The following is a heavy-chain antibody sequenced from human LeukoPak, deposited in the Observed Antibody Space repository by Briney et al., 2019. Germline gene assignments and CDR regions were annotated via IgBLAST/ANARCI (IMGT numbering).Heavy chain of an antibody. D-gene: IGHD3-10*01. J-gene: IGHJ4*02. CDR1: GFTFSSYS. CDR3: ARYYGSGSPYREYHFDY. CDR2: ISSSSSTI. V-gene: IGHV3-48*04. Sequence: GGSLRLSCAASGFTFSSYSMNWVRQAPGKGLEWVSYISSSSSTIYYADSVKGRFTISRDNAKNSLYLQMNSLRVEDTAVYYCARYYGSGSPYREYHFDYWGQGTLVTVSS.